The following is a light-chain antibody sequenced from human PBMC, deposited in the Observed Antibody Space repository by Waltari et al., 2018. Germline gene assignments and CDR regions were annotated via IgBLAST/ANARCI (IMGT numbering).Light chain of an antibody. CDR3: SSYAGSTVV. CDR1: SNDVGGFNY. CDR2: EVS. Sequence: QSALTQPPSASGSPGQSVTISCTGTSNDVGGFNYVSRYQQHPGKAPKVMIYEVSKRPSGVPDRFSGSKSGHTASLTVSGLQAEDEAEYYCSSYAGSTVVFGGGTKLTVL. V-gene: IGLV2-8*01. J-gene: IGLJ2*01.